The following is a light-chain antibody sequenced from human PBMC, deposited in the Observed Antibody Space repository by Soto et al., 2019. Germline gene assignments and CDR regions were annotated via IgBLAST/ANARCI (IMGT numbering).Light chain of an antibody. Sequence: VLTQLPDTLSLAPGKRAALCGSGTESISSSYLAWYQQKPGQAPRLLIYGASSRATGIPDRFSGSGSGTDFTLTISRLEPEDFAVYYCQQYGSSPPWTFGQGTKVDIK. J-gene: IGKJ1*01. CDR1: ESISSSY. CDR3: QQYGSSPPWT. CDR2: GAS. V-gene: IGKV3-20*01.